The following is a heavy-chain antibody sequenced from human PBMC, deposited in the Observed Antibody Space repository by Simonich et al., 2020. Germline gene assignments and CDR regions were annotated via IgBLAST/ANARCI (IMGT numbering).Heavy chain of an antibody. D-gene: IGHD3-10*01. V-gene: IGHV3-21*01. CDR3: ARYTSYYGSGSYYLDY. CDR1: GFTFSSYS. CDR2: ISSSSSYI. Sequence: GGGLVKPGGSLRLSCAASGFTFSSYSLNWVRQAPGKWLEWDSSISSSSSYIYYADSVKGRLPIPRDYAKNSLYLQMNSLRAEDTAVYYGARYTSYYGSGSYYLDYWGRRTLVTVSS. J-gene: IGHJ4*02.